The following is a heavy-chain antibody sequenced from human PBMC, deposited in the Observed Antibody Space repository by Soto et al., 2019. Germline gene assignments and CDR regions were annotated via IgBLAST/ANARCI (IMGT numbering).Heavy chain of an antibody. CDR1: GFTFSSYA. V-gene: IGHV3-23*01. CDR2: ISGSGGST. CDR3: AKDLGIVLMVYAPFSYYYYGMDV. D-gene: IGHD2-8*01. Sequence: GGSLRLSCAASGFTFSSYAMSWVRQAPGKGLEWVSAISGSGGSTYYADSVKGRFTISRDNSKNTLYLQMNSLRAEDTAVYYCAKDLGIVLMVYAPFSYYYYGMDVWGQGTTVTVSS. J-gene: IGHJ6*02.